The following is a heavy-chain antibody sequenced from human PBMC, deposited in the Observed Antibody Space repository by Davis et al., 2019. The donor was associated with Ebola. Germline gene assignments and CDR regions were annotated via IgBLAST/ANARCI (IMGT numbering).Heavy chain of an antibody. CDR2: INAGNGNT. V-gene: IGHV1-3*01. CDR1: GYTFTSYA. D-gene: IGHD5-12*01. CDR3: ARSSWLRLGGDYYYYGMDV. J-gene: IGHJ6*02. Sequence: ASVKVSSKASGYTFTSYAMHWVRQAPGQRLEWMGWINAGNGNTKYSQKFQGRVTITRDTSASTAYMELSSLRSEDTAVYYCARSSWLRLGGDYYYYGMDVWGQGTTVTVSS.